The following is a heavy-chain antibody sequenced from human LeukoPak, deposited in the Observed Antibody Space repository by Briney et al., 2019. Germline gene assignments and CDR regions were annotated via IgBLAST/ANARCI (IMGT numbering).Heavy chain of an antibody. CDR2: ISYDGSNK. V-gene: IGHV3-30*03. D-gene: IGHD3-16*01. J-gene: IGHJ4*02. CDR3: ARIRGDYYSDY. Sequence: GGPLRLSCAASGFTFSSYGMHWVRQAPGKGLEWVAVISYDGSNKYYADSVKGRFTISRDNSKTTLYLQMNSLRAEDTAVYYCARIRGDYYSDYWGQGTLVTVSS. CDR1: GFTFSSYG.